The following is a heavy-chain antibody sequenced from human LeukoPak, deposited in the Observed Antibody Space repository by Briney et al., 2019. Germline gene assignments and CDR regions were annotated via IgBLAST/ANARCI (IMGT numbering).Heavy chain of an antibody. CDR3: ARDNSMITFGGVIVVKKFDY. V-gene: IGHV1-69*13. CDR2: IIPIFGTA. CDR1: GGTFSSYA. J-gene: IGHJ4*02. D-gene: IGHD3-16*02. Sequence: GASVKVSCKASGGTFSSYAISWVRQAPGQGLEWMGGIIPIFGTANYAQKFQGRVTITADESTSTAYMELSSLRSEDTAVYYCARDNSMITFGGVIVVKKFDYWGQGTLVTVSS.